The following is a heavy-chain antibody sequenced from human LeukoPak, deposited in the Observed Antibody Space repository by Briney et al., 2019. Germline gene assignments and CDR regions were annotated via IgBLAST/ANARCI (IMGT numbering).Heavy chain of an antibody. D-gene: IGHD6-13*01. J-gene: IGHJ6*02. V-gene: IGHV3-11*01. CDR2: ISSSGSTI. CDR3: AKAAAGFNWYYYGMDV. CDR1: GFTFSDYY. Sequence: GGSLRLSCVASGFTFSDYYMSWIRQAPGKGLEWVSYISSSGSTIYYADSVKGRFTISRDNAKNTLYLQMNSLRAEDTAVYYCAKAAAGFNWYYYGMDVWGQGTTVTVSS.